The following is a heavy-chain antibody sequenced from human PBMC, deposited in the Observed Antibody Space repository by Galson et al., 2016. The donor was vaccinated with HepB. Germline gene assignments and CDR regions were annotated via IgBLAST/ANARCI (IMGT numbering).Heavy chain of an antibody. CDR2: ISGSGHNT. CDR3: AREEEGGRSGRFDF. CDR1: GFTFNNFD. V-gene: IGHV3-23*01. J-gene: IGHJ4*02. Sequence: SLRLSCAASGFTFNNFDMSWVRQAPGKGLQWVSVISGSGHNTYYADSVRGRFTTSRTNSRKTIYLQMNSLGVEDTAVYYCAREEEGGRSGRFDFWGQGTLVTVSS. D-gene: IGHD5-12*01.